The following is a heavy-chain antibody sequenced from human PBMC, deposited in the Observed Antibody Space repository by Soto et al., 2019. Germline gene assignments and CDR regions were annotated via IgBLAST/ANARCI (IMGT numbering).Heavy chain of an antibody. Sequence: EVQLLESGGGLVQPGGSLRLSCAASGFTFSSYSMNWVRQAPGKGLEWVAGISGNGSSTYYADSVKGRFTISRDNSKKTLYLQMNSLRAEDTAVYNDAKEKRYFGWLQDYYNVDVWAKGTTLTASS. D-gene: IGHD3-9*01. CDR1: GFTFSSYS. CDR3: AKEKRYFGWLQDYYNVDV. J-gene: IGHJ6*03. V-gene: IGHV3-23*01. CDR2: ISGNGSST.